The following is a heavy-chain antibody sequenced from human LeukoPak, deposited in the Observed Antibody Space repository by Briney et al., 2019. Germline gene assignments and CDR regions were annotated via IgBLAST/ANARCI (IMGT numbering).Heavy chain of an antibody. Sequence: GGSLRLSCAASGFTFSSYSMNWVRQAPGKGLEWVSSISSSSSYIYYADSVKGRFTISRDNAKNSLYLRMNSLRAEDTAVYYCARDINYYGSGSYQDYWGQGTLVTVSS. D-gene: IGHD3-10*01. CDR2: ISSSSSYI. V-gene: IGHV3-21*01. CDR1: GFTFSSYS. CDR3: ARDINYYGSGSYQDY. J-gene: IGHJ4*02.